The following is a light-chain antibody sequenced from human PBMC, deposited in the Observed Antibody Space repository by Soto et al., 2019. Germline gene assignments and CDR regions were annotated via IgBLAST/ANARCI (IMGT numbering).Light chain of an antibody. CDR3: HHYYDWPPAFT. Sequence: EILMTQSPATLSVSPGERATLSCRASQSLNSNLAWYQQKPGQAPRLIIYGASTRASGIPARFSGSGSGAEFTLTISSLQSEEFALYYCHHYYDWPPAFTFGPGTKVDL. J-gene: IGKJ3*01. CDR2: GAS. CDR1: QSLNSN. V-gene: IGKV3-15*01.